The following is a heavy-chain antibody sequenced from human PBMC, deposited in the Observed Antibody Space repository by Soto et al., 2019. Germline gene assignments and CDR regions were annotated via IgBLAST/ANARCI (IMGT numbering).Heavy chain of an antibody. D-gene: IGHD6-13*01. V-gene: IGHV4-30-4*01. CDR3: ARGQAAAPAMDV. J-gene: IGHJ6*02. CDR2: ISYSGST. CDR1: GGSISSGDYY. Sequence: TLSLTCSVSGGSISSGDYYWTWIRQPPGKGLEWIGYISYSGSTFYSPSLKRRVTISVDRSKNQFSLKLSSVTAADTAVYYCARGQAAAPAMDVWGQGTTVTVSS.